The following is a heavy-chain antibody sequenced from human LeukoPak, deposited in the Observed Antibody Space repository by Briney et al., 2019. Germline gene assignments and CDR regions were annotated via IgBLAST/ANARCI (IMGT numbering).Heavy chain of an antibody. CDR2: IYSGGST. CDR1: GFTVSSNY. V-gene: IGHV3-66*01. J-gene: IGHJ4*02. Sequence: GGSLRLSCAAYGFTVSSNYMSWVRQAPGKGLEWVSVIYSGGSTYYADSVKGRFTISRDNSKNTLYLQMNSLRAEDTAVYYCARSIVVVTHGVYYFDYWGQGTLVTVSS. D-gene: IGHD3-22*01. CDR3: ARSIVVVTHGVYYFDY.